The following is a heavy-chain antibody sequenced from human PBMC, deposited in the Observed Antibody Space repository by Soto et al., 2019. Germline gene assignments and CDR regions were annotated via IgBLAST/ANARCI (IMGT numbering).Heavy chain of an antibody. V-gene: IGHV3-66*01. D-gene: IGHD2-15*01. J-gene: IGHJ3*02. CDR3: ARDRDIVAANAFDI. CDR2: IYSGGST. CDR1: GFTFSSYA. Sequence: GGSLRLSCAASGFTFSSYAMSWVRQAPGKGLEWVSVIYSGGSTYYADSVKGRFTISRDNSKNTLYLQMNSLRAEDTAVYYCARDRDIVAANAFDIWGQGTMVTVSS.